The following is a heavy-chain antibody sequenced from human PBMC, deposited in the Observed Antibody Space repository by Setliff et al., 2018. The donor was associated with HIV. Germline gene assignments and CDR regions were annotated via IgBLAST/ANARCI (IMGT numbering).Heavy chain of an antibody. Sequence: PGGSLRLSCEASGFTLSQYDMNWVRQAPGKGLEWLSYISNTAGTIYYADSVKGRFTISRDTAKNSMYLQMNSLRAEDTAVYYCARVPPRASYYYYYMDVWGKGTTVTVSS. D-gene: IGHD2-2*01. CDR2: ISNTAGTI. CDR3: ARVPPRASYYYYYMDV. CDR1: GFTLSQYD. J-gene: IGHJ6*03. V-gene: IGHV3-48*01.